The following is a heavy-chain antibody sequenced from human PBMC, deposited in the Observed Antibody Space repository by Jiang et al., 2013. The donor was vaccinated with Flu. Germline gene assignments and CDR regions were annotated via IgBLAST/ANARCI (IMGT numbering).Heavy chain of an antibody. D-gene: IGHD4-17*01. J-gene: IGHJ4*02. Sequence: SLTCTVSGGSISSGSYYWSWIRQPAGKGLEWIGRIYTSGSTNYNPSLKSRVTISVDTSKNQFSLKLSSVTAADTAVYYCAREAYGDYLPFDYWGQGTLVTVSS. V-gene: IGHV4-61*02. CDR3: AREAYGDYLPFDY. CDR1: GGSISSGSYY. CDR2: IYTSGST.